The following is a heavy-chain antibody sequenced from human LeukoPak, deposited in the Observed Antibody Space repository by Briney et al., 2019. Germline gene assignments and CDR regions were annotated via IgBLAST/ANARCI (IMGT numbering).Heavy chain of an antibody. Sequence: ASVKVSCKASGYTFTSYYTHWVRQAPGQGLEWMGIINPSGGSTTYPQNFQGRVTMTRDTSASTVYLELSSLRSEDTAVYYCAREAIVVVPAAPFDYWGQGTLVTVSS. CDR3: AREAIVVVPAAPFDY. CDR2: INPSGGST. V-gene: IGHV1-46*01. D-gene: IGHD2-2*01. CDR1: GYTFTSYY. J-gene: IGHJ4*02.